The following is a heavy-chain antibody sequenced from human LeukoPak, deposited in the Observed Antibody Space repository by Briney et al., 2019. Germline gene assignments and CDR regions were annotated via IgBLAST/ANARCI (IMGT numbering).Heavy chain of an antibody. D-gene: IGHD1-14*01. CDR3: ARALRYGHVNY. V-gene: IGHV4-61*08. Sequence: PSETLFLTCTVSGGSVSSSDYYWSWIRQPPGKGLEWIGYIYYNGRTNYNPSLKSRVTISVDTSKNQFSLKLSSGTAADTAVYYCARALRYGHVNYWGQGTLVTVSS. CDR2: IYYNGRT. J-gene: IGHJ4*02. CDR1: GGSVSSSDYY.